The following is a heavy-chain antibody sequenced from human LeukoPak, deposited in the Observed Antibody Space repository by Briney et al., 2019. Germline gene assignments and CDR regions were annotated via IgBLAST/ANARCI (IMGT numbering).Heavy chain of an antibody. Sequence: PGGSLRLSCAASGFTFSSYWTSWVRQAPGKGLEWVANIKQDGSEKYYVDSVKGRFTISRDNAKNSLYLQMNSLRAEDTAVYYCASEGYSGSYYFYWGQGTLVTVSS. V-gene: IGHV3-7*01. J-gene: IGHJ4*02. CDR2: IKQDGSEK. CDR1: GFTFSSYW. D-gene: IGHD1-26*01. CDR3: ASEGYSGSYYFY.